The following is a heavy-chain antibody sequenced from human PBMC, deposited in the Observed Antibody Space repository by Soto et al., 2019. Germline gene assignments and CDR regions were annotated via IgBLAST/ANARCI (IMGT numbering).Heavy chain of an antibody. J-gene: IGHJ4*02. D-gene: IGHD3-22*01. CDR2: ISSGSSTI. CDR1: GFTFSSYS. CDR3: ARGRYYYDSDDY. Sequence: EVQLVESGGGLVQPGGSLRLSCAASGFTFSSYSMNWVRQAPGKGLEWVSYISSGSSTIYYADSVKGRFTISRDNAKNSLYLQMHSLTDEDTAVYFCARGRYYYDSDDYWGQGTLVTVSS. V-gene: IGHV3-48*02.